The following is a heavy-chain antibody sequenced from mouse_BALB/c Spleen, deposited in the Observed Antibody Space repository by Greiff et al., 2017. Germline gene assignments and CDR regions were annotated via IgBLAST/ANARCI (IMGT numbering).Heavy chain of an antibody. CDR2: INPSTGYT. Sequence: VQLQQSGAELAKPGASVKMSCKASGYTFTSYWMHWVKQRPGQGLEWIGYINPSTGYTEYNQKFKDKATLTADKSSNPAYMQLSSLTSEDSAVYYCASFDGYYGLFDYWGQGTTLTVSS. CDR1: GYTFTSYW. CDR3: ASFDGYYGLFDY. V-gene: IGHV1-7*01. D-gene: IGHD2-3*01. J-gene: IGHJ2*01.